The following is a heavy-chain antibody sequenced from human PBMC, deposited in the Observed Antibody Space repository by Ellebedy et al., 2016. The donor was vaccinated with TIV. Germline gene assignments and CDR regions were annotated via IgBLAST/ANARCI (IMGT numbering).Heavy chain of an antibody. V-gene: IGHV1-18*01. CDR3: AREPTGGGMDV. J-gene: IGHJ6*01. CDR2: ISAYNGNT. CDR1: GYTFTSYG. D-gene: IGHD1-14*01. Sequence: ASVKVSXXASGYTFTSYGISWVRQAPGQGLEWMGWISAYNGNTNYAQKFQGRVTMTRDTSTSTVYMELSSLRSEDTAVYYCAREPTGGGMDVWGQGTTVTVSS.